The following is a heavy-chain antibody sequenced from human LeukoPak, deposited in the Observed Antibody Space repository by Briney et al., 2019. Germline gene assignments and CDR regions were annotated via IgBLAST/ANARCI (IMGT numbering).Heavy chain of an antibody. CDR1: GFAFRTYS. D-gene: IGHD3-3*01. J-gene: IGHJ4*02. CDR2: ISGNSDYI. Sequence: GGSLRLSCAASGFAFRTYSMNWVRQAPGQGLEWVSSISGNSDYIYYADSVKGRFTVSRDSAKNSLFLQMNSLRAEDTAVYYCESQRFGATDYWGQGTLVTVSS. CDR3: ESQRFGATDY. V-gene: IGHV3-21*01.